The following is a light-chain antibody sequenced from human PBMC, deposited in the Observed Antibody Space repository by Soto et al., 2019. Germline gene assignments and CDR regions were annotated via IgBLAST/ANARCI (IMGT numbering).Light chain of an antibody. J-gene: IGKJ3*01. CDR3: QQYCTTPVT. Sequence: DIVMTQSPDSLAVSLGERATINCKSSQSVLFSSNNKNCLAWYQQKPGQPPKLLIYWASTRESGVPDRFSGSGSGTDFTLTISSLQAEDVAAYYCQQYCTTPVTFGPGTNVDIK. CDR2: WAS. V-gene: IGKV4-1*01. CDR1: QSVLFSSNNKNC.